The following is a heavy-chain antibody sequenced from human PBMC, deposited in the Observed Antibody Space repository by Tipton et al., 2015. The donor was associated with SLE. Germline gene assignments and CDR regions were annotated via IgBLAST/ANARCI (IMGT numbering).Heavy chain of an antibody. CDR1: GGTFSSYV. J-gene: IGHJ4*02. V-gene: IGHV1-18*01. CDR3: AREATAMGPFDY. Sequence: QSGPEVKKPGSSVRVSCKASGGTFSSYVISWVRQAPGQGLEWMGWISAYNGNTNYAQKLQGRVTMTTDTSTSTAYMELRSLRSDDTAVYYCAREATAMGPFDYWGQGTLVTVSS. D-gene: IGHD5-18*01. CDR2: ISAYNGNT.